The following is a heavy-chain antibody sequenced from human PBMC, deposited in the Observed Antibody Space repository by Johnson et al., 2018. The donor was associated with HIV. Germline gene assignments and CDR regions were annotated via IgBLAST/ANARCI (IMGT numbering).Heavy chain of an antibody. CDR3: AAYYDFWSGSYASGFDI. J-gene: IGHJ3*02. V-gene: IGHV3-30*04. Sequence: QVQLVESGGGVVQPGRSLRLPCAASGFNFSNDAIHWVRQAPGKGLEWVAVISYDGSNQYYADSVKGRFTISRDNSKNTVFLQMNSLRPEDTAMYYCAAYYDFWSGSYASGFDIWGQGTMVTVSS. CDR1: GFNFSNDA. CDR2: ISYDGSNQ. D-gene: IGHD3-3*01.